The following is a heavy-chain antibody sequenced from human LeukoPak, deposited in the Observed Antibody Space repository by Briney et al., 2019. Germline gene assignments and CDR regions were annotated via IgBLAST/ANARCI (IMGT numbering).Heavy chain of an antibody. Sequence: GRSLRLSCAASGFTFSSYGLHWVRQAPGKGLEWVAVIWYDGSNKYYADSVKGRFTISRDNSKNTLYLQMNSLRAEDTAVYYCARDPPQDYDILTGYYNSAFDIWGQGTGVTVSS. CDR1: GFTFSSYG. D-gene: IGHD3-9*01. J-gene: IGHJ3*02. CDR3: ARDPPQDYDILTGYYNSAFDI. CDR2: IWYDGSNK. V-gene: IGHV3-33*01.